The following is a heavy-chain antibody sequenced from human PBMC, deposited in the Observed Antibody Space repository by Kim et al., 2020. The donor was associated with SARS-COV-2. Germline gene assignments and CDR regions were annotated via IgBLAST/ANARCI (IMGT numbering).Heavy chain of an antibody. CDR3: ASRRGLYYGSGLFGGFDI. J-gene: IGHJ3*02. V-gene: IGHV4-34*01. D-gene: IGHD3-10*01. Sequence: LKSRVTRSVDTSKNRFSLKLSSVTAADTAVYYCASRRGLYYGSGLFGGFDIWGQGTMVTVSS.